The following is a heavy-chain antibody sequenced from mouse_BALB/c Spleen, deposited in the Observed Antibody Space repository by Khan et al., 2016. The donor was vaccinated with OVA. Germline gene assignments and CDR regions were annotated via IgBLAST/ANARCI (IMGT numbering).Heavy chain of an antibody. CDR1: GFSLTNYG. D-gene: IGHD3-3*01. V-gene: IGHV2-5*01. CDR2: IWRGGNR. CDR3: AKNLGCSMDY. J-gene: IGHJ4*01. Sequence: QVQLQQSGPGLVQPSQSLSITCTVSGFSLTNYGVHWVRQSPGKGLQWLGVIWRGGNRDYNAAFMSRLSITKDNSQSQVYFKMNSLQADDTAIYYCAKNLGCSMDYWGQGTSVTVSS.